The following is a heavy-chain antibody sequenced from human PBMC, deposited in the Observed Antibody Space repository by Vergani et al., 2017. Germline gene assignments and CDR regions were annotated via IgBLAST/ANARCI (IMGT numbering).Heavy chain of an antibody. D-gene: IGHD6-6*01. CDR1: GGSISSYY. J-gene: IGHJ5*02. Sequence: QVQLQQWGAGLLKPSETLSLTCTVSGGSISSYYWSWIRQPPGKGLEWIGYIYYSGSTNYNPSLKSRVTISVDTSKNQFSLKLSSVTAADTAVYYCARAGSSFLGWFDPWGQGTLVTVSS. CDR3: ARAGSSFLGWFDP. V-gene: IGHV4-59*01. CDR2: IYYSGST.